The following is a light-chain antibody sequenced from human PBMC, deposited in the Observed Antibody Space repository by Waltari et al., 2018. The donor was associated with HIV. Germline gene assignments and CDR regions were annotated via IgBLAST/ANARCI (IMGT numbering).Light chain of an antibody. CDR2: GDN. J-gene: IGLJ2*01. V-gene: IGLV1-47*01. Sequence: QSVVTQPPSASETPGQRVTISCAGGDSNVRNNFVYWYQQLPGKAPKLLIYGDNQRPSGVPDRFVGSKSGTSASLAIGGLRSEDEADYYCATWDDSLKTVLFGGGTKVTLL. CDR3: ATWDDSLKTVL. CDR1: DSNVRNNF.